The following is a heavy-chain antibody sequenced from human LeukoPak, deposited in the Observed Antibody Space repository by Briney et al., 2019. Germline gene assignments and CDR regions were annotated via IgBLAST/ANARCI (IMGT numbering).Heavy chain of an antibody. CDR3: ARGRYCSSTGCHEPIWFDP. CDR2: MSPNSGNT. J-gene: IGHJ5*02. D-gene: IGHD2-2*01. Sequence: ASVKVSCKASGYTFTSYDINWVRQATGQGLEWMGWMSPNSGNTGYAQKFQGRVTMTRNTSISTAYMELSSLRSEDTAVYYCARGRYCSSTGCHEPIWFDPWGQGTLVTVSS. V-gene: IGHV1-8*01. CDR1: GYTFTSYD.